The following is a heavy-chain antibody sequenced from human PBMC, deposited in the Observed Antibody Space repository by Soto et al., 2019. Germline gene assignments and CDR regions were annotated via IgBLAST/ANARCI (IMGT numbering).Heavy chain of an antibody. Sequence: QLQLQESGPGLVKPSETLSLTCNVSGGSIISSTYYWGWICQPPGKGLEWLGSVHDSGTTYYNPSLKSRVTISVDTSKNQFSLKLTSVTAADTAMYYRARHSVNYYDSSGYGAFDIWGQGTMVTVSS. V-gene: IGHV4-39*01. D-gene: IGHD3-22*01. CDR1: GGSIISSTYY. CDR2: VHDSGTT. J-gene: IGHJ3*02. CDR3: ARHSVNYYDSSGYGAFDI.